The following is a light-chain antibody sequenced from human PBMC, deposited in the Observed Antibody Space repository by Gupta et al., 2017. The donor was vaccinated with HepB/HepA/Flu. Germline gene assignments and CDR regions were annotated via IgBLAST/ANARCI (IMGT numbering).Light chain of an antibody. V-gene: IGLV1-51*02. CDR2: EDN. CDR1: SSNIGNDF. Sequence: VTISCSGSSSNIGNDFVSWYQQVPGTAPKLLTFEDNKRYSGIPDRFSGSKSGTSATLGITGLQPGEEADYYCGTWDSSLNLGVFGGGTKLTVL. CDR3: GTWDSSLNLGV. J-gene: IGLJ3*02.